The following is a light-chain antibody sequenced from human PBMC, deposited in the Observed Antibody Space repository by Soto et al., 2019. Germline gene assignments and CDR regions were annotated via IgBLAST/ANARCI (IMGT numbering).Light chain of an antibody. CDR2: AAY. CDR1: QDISTY. V-gene: IGKV1-27*01. CDR3: HKCDNAPLT. J-gene: IGKJ4*01. Sequence: DIQMTQAPSSLSASVGDRVTITCRARQDISTYLAWYQQKPGKVPKLLISAAYSLQSGVPPRFSGSGSGTDFTLTITRLQPEDVATYYCHKCDNAPLTFGGGIKVEIK.